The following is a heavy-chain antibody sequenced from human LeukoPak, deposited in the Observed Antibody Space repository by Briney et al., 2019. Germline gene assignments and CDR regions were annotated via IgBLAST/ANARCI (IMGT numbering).Heavy chain of an antibody. Sequence: PGGSLRLSCAASGFTFSNYWMIWVRQAPGKGLEWVANIKQDGSEKYYVDSVKGRFTISRDNAKNSLYLQMNSLRAEDTAVYYCAKDQPTSIAAAGDYWGQGTLVTVSS. V-gene: IGHV3-7*03. CDR1: GFTFSNYW. J-gene: IGHJ4*02. D-gene: IGHD6-13*01. CDR2: IKQDGSEK. CDR3: AKDQPTSIAAAGDY.